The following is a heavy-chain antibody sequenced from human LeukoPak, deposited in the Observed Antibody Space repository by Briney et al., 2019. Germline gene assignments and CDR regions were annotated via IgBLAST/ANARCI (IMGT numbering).Heavy chain of an antibody. D-gene: IGHD3-22*01. J-gene: IGHJ4*02. Sequence: PGGSLRLSCAASGFTFSSYAMSWVRQAPGKGLEWVSAISGSGGSTYYADSVKGRFTISRDNSKNTLYLQMNSLRAEDTAVYYCAKAGAYYDSSGYYYNTYWGQGTLVTVSS. CDR1: GFTFSSYA. CDR3: AKAGAYYDSSGYYYNTY. CDR2: ISGSGGST. V-gene: IGHV3-23*01.